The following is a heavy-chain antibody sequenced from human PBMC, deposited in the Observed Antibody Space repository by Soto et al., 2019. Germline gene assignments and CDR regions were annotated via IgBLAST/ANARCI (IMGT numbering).Heavy chain of an antibody. CDR1: GYTFTNYY. D-gene: IGHD6-13*01. V-gene: IGHV1-46*01. CDR3: ARDLAAGDH. CDR2: FNPTSGST. J-gene: IGHJ4*02. Sequence: QVQLVQSGAEVKKPGASVKVSCRASGYTFTNYYIHWVRQAPGQGLEWLAIFNPTSGSTNYAQEFQGRVSWTMDTSTSTVYMELSGLRSEDTAMFYCARDLAAGDHWGQGTLVTVSS.